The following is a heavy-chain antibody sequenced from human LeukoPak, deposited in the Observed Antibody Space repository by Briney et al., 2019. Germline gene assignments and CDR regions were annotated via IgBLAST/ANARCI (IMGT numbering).Heavy chain of an antibody. J-gene: IGHJ5*02. Sequence: AETLSLTCTVSGGSIRSSIYYWGWIRQPPGKGLEWIGRIYTSGSPNYHPSLKSRVTMSVDTSKNQLSLKLGSVTAADTAVYYCARHGQLIAAAGTPFDWFDPWGQGTLVTVSS. CDR3: ARHGQLIAAAGTPFDWFDP. CDR1: GGSIRSSIYY. CDR2: IYTSGSP. V-gene: IGHV4-39*01. D-gene: IGHD6-13*01.